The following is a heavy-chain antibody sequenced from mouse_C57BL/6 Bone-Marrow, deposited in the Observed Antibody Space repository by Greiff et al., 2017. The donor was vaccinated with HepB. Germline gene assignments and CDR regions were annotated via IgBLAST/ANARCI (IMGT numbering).Heavy chain of an antibody. Sequence: QVQLKQPGAELVKPGASVKMSCKASGYTFTSYWITWVKQRPGQGLEWIGDIYPGSGSTNYNEKFKSKATLTVDTSSSTAYMQLSSLTSEDSAVYYCARGGVTTPYCYAMDYWGQGTSVTVSS. D-gene: IGHD2-2*01. CDR1: GYTFTSYW. J-gene: IGHJ4*01. V-gene: IGHV1-55*01. CDR2: IYPGSGST. CDR3: ARGGVTTPYCYAMDY.